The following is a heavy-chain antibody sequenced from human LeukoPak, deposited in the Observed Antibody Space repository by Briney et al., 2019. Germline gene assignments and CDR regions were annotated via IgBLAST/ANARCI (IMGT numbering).Heavy chain of an antibody. V-gene: IGHV3-21*04. Sequence: PGGSLRLSCAASGFTFSSYSMNWVRQAPGKGLEWVSSISSSSSYIYYADSVKGRFTISRDNAKNSLYLQMNSLRAEDTAVYYRAREWQQLYPGSLFHATDYWGQGTLVTVSS. D-gene: IGHD2-2*02. CDR1: GFTFSSYS. CDR2: ISSSSSYI. CDR3: AREWQQLYPGSLFHATDY. J-gene: IGHJ4*02.